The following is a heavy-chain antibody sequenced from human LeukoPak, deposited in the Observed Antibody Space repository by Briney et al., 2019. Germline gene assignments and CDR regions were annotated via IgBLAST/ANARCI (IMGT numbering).Heavy chain of an antibody. CDR1: GGSISSSNYY. V-gene: IGHV4-39*07. CDR2: IYYSGST. D-gene: IGHD3-22*01. CDR3: TTDRTPSYYYDSSGYYDDGY. Sequence: SETLSLTCTVSGGSISSSNYYWGWIRQPPGKGLEWIGSIYYSGSTYYNPSLKSRVTISVDTSKNQFSLKLSSVTAADTAVYYCTTDRTPSYYYDSSGYYDDGYWGQGTLVTVSA. J-gene: IGHJ4*02.